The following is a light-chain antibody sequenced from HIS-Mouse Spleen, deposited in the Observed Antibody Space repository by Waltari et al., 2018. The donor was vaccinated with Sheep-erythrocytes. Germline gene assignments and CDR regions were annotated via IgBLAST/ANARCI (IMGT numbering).Light chain of an antibody. CDR3: CSYAGSYNHV. V-gene: IGLV2-11*01. CDR1: SSDVGGCNY. Sequence: QSALTQPRSVSGSPGQSVTIPCTGTSSDVGGCNYVPWYQQHPGKAPKLMIYDVSKRPSGVPDRFSGSKSGNTASLTISGLQAEDEADYYCCSYAGSYNHVFATGTKVTVL. CDR2: DVS. J-gene: IGLJ1*01.